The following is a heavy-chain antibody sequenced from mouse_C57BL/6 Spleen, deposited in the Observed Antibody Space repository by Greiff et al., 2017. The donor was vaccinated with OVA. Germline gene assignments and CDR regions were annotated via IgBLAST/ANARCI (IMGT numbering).Heavy chain of an antibody. V-gene: IGHV1-64*01. CDR1: GYTFTSYW. CDR2: IHPNSGST. Sequence: VKLQQPGAELVKPGASVKLSCKASGYTFTSYWMHWVKQRPGQGLEWIGMIHPNSGSTNYNEKFKSKATLTVDKSSSTAYMQLSSLTSEDSAVYYCARHYGSSYGYAMDYWGQGTSVTVSS. CDR3: ARHYGSSYGYAMDY. J-gene: IGHJ4*01. D-gene: IGHD1-1*01.